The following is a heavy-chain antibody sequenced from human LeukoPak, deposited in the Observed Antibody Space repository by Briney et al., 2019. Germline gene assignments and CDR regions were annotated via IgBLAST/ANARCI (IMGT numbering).Heavy chain of an antibody. Sequence: ASVKVSCKASGYTCTSYAMNWVRQAPGQGLEWMGWINTNTGNPTYAQGFTGRFVFSLDTSVSTAYLQISSLKAEDTAVYYCARGAYCSSTSCYRYYYGMDVWGQGTTVTVSS. J-gene: IGHJ6*02. D-gene: IGHD2-2*01. V-gene: IGHV7-4-1*02. CDR2: INTNTGNP. CDR1: GYTCTSYA. CDR3: ARGAYCSSTSCYRYYYGMDV.